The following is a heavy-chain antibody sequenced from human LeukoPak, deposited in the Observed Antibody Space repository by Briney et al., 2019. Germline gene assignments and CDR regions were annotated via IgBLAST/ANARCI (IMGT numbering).Heavy chain of an antibody. CDR2: ISSASGSI. CDR1: GFTFSSYS. V-gene: IGHV3-48*04. D-gene: IGHD6-19*01. CDR3: ARDGIAVAGTD. Sequence: GGSLRLSCAASGFTFSSYSMNWVRQAPGKGLEWVSYISSASGSIYYADSVKGRFTISRDNAKNSLYLQMNSLRAEDTAVYYCARDGIAVAGTDWGQGTLVTVSS. J-gene: IGHJ4*02.